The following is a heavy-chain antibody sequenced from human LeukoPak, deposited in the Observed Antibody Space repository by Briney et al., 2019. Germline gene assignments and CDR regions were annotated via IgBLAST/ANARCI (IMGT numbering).Heavy chain of an antibody. CDR1: GGTFSSYA. J-gene: IGHJ6*02. CDR2: IIPIFGTA. CDR3: ARELPKYYGMAV. D-gene: IGHD1-26*01. V-gene: IGHV1-69*13. Sequence: GASVKVSCKASGGTFSSYAISWVRQAPGQGLEWMGGIIPIFGTANYAQKFQGRVTITADESTSTAYMELSSLRSEDTAVYYCARELPKYYGMAVWGQGTTVTVSS.